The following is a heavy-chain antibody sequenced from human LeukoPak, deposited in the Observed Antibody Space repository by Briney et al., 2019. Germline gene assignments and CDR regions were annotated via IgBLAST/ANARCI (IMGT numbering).Heavy chain of an antibody. J-gene: IGHJ6*03. CDR2: IYYSGST. D-gene: IGHD2-15*01. V-gene: IGHV4-39*07. Sequence: SETLSLTCTVSGGSISSSSYYWGWIRQPPGKGLEWSGSIYYSGSTYYNPSLKSRVTISVDTSKNQFSLKLSSVTAADTAVYYCARVLGYYYMDVWGKGTTVTVSS. CDR3: ARVLGYYYMDV. CDR1: GGSISSSSYY.